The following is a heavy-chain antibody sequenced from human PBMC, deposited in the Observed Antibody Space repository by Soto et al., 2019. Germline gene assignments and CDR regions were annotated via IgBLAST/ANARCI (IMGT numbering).Heavy chain of an antibody. J-gene: IGHJ4*02. CDR1: GFTFSSYA. CDR3: AREDIVVVPAPPDY. CDR2: ISYDGSNK. Sequence: PGGSLRLSCAASGFTFSSYAMHWVRQAPGKGLEWVAVISYDGSNKYYADSVKGRFTISRDNSKNTLYLQMNSLRAEDTAVYYCAREDIVVVPAPPDYWGQGTLVTVSS. V-gene: IGHV3-30-3*01. D-gene: IGHD2-2*01.